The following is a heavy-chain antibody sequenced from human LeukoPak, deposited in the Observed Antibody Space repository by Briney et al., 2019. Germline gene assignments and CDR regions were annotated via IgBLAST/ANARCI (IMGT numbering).Heavy chain of an antibody. CDR3: ARARGGIVVVPAAMHYYYYYGMDV. CDR1: GGSFSGYY. V-gene: IGHV4-34*01. Sequence: SETLSLTCAVYGGSFSGYYWSWIRQPPGKGLEWIGEINHSGSTNYNPSLKSRVTISVDTSKNQFSLKLSSVTAADTAVYYRARARGGIVVVPAAMHYYYYYGMDVWGQGTTVTVSS. J-gene: IGHJ6*02. D-gene: IGHD2-2*01. CDR2: INHSGST.